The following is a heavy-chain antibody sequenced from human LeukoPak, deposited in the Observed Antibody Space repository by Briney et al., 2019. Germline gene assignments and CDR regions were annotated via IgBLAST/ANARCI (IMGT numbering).Heavy chain of an antibody. D-gene: IGHD3-10*01. CDR3: ANQLLWFGELLGY. Sequence: GGSLRLSCAASGFTFSSYSMNWVRQAPGKGLEWVSAISGSGGSTYYADSVKGRFTISRDNSKNTLYLQMNSLRAEDTAVYYCANQLLWFGELLGYWGQGTLVSVSS. CDR1: GFTFSSYS. J-gene: IGHJ4*02. V-gene: IGHV3-23*01. CDR2: ISGSGGST.